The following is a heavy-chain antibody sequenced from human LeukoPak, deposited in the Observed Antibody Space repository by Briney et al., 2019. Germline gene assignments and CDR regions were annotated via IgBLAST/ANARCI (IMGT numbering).Heavy chain of an antibody. CDR3: ARILRDGHNDPFDY. V-gene: IGHV3-48*02. Sequence: PGGSLRLSCAASGFTFSSYSMNWVRQAPGKGLEWVSHITASGTAMFYADSVKGRFTISRDNAKNSLYLQMNSLRDEDTAVYYCARILRDGHNDPFDYWGQGTLVTVSS. D-gene: IGHD5-24*01. CDR2: ITASGTAM. J-gene: IGHJ4*02. CDR1: GFTFSSYS.